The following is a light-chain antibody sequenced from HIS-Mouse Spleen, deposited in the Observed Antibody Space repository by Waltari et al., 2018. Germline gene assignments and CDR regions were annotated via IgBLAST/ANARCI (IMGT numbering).Light chain of an antibody. J-gene: IGLJ3*02. CDR2: EVS. CDR3: SSYTSSSSWV. Sequence: QSALTQPASVSGSPGQSITISCTGTSSDGGGYNYVSGYQQHPGKAPKLMIYEVSNRPSGVSNRFSGSKSGNTASLTISGLQAEDEADYYCSSYTSSSSWVFGGGTKLTVL. CDR1: SSDGGGYNY. V-gene: IGLV2-14*01.